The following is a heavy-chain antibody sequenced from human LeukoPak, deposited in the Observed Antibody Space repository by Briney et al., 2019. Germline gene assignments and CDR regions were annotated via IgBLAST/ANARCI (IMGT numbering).Heavy chain of an antibody. J-gene: IGHJ4*02. V-gene: IGHV3-30*04. D-gene: IGHD3-10*01. CDR2: ISYDGNEK. CDR1: GFTFSSYT. Sequence: GTSLRLSGAASGFTFSSYTMHWVRQAPGKGLEWVAVISYDGNEKYYADSVKGRFTISRDNSKSTMYLQMNSLRAEDTAVYYCARKGGTMVNYRPFDYWGQGTLVTVSS. CDR3: ARKGGTMVNYRPFDY.